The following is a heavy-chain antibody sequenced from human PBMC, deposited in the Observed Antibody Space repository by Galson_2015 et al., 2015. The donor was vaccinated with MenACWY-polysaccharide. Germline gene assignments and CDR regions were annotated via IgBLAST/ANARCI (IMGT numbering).Heavy chain of an antibody. CDR2: MNPNSGNT. V-gene: IGHV1-8*01. CDR1: GYTFTSYD. Sequence: SVKVSCKASGYTFTSYDINWVRQATGQGLEWMGWMNPNSGNTGYAQKFQGRVTMTRNTSISTAYMELSSLRSEDTAVYYCARAVGATSGNNWFDPWGQGTLVTVSS. CDR3: ARAVGATSGNNWFDP. D-gene: IGHD1-26*01. J-gene: IGHJ5*02.